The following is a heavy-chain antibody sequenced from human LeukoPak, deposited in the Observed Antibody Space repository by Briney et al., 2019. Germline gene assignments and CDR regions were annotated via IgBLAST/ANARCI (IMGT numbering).Heavy chain of an antibody. V-gene: IGHV4-39*01. D-gene: IGHD1-26*01. Sequence: SETLSLTCTVSGGSISGSSYCWGWIRQPPGKGLEWIGSICYSGSTYYNPSLKSRVTISVDTSKNQFSLKLSSVTAADTAVYYCARHPKKGSIVGAPPYYFDYWGQGTLVTVSS. CDR2: ICYSGST. CDR3: ARHPKKGSIVGAPPYYFDY. CDR1: GGSISGSSYC. J-gene: IGHJ4*02.